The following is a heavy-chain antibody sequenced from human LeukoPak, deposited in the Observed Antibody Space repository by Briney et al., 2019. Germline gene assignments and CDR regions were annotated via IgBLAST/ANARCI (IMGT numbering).Heavy chain of an antibody. CDR1: GYTFTSYD. D-gene: IGHD6-6*01. Sequence: ASVKVSCTASGYTFTSYDINWVRQAPGQGLEWMGCMNPNSGNTGYAQTFQGRVTMTRNTSISTAYMELSSLRSEDTAVYYCASPRIAALLSFDYWGQGTLVTVSS. V-gene: IGHV1-8*01. CDR2: MNPNSGNT. J-gene: IGHJ4*02. CDR3: ASPRIAALLSFDY.